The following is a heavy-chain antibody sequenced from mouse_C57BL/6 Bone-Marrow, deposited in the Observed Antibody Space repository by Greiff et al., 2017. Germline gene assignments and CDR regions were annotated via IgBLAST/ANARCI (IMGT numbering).Heavy chain of an antibody. D-gene: IGHD1-1*01. CDR1: GFTFSDFY. CDR2: SRNKANDYTT. V-gene: IGHV7-1*01. Sequence: EVQVVESGGGLVQSGRSLRLSCATSGFTFSDFYMEWVRQAPGKGLEWIAASRNKANDYTTEYSASVKGRFIVSRDTSQSILYLQMNALRAEDTASYYCARDAHYYGSSHWYFDVWGTGTTVTVSS. CDR3: ARDAHYYGSSHWYFDV. J-gene: IGHJ1*03.